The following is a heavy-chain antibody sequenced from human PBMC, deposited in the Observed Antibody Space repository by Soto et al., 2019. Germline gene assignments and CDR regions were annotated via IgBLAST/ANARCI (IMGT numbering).Heavy chain of an antibody. CDR3: AMISYFWGWGMYV. CDR2: ISSNGDGT. V-gene: IGHV3-23*01. CDR1: GFTFNSYA. D-gene: IGHD3-3*01. J-gene: IGHJ6*01. Sequence: GGSLRLSCXTPGFTFNSYAMSWVRQAAGKGGDGVSIISSNGDGTYYLDAVKGRFTITRDNSRNTLNLQMNSLRADDTAGYYCAMISYFWGWGMYVWGQGTTVTVSS.